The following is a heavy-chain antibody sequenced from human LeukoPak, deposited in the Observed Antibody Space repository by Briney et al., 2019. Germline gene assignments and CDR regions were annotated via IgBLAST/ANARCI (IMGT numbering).Heavy chain of an antibody. Sequence: GGSLRLSCASALWIHRDYHMGGIRQAPGKGLEWVSYSSSSGSYTNYADSVKGRFTISRDNAKNSLYLQMNSLRAEDTAVYFCARRGDGYELDYWGQGTLVTVSS. CDR3: ARRGDGYELDY. D-gene: IGHD5-24*01. J-gene: IGHJ4*02. CDR1: IHRDYH. CDR2: SSSSGSYT. V-gene: IGHV3-11*06.